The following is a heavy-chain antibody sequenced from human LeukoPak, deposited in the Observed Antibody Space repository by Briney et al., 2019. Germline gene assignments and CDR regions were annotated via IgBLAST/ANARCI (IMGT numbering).Heavy chain of an antibody. D-gene: IGHD3-22*01. CDR1: GYTFTSYA. V-gene: IGHV1-3*01. J-gene: IGHJ3*02. Sequence: ASVKVSCKASGYTFTSYAMHWVRQAPGQRLEWMGWINAGNGNTKYSQEFQGRVTITRDTSISTAYMELSNLRSDDTAVYYCARAGVWDSSDTSGYHNGAFDIWGQGTMVTVSS. CDR3: ARAGVWDSSDTSGYHNGAFDI. CDR2: INAGNGNT.